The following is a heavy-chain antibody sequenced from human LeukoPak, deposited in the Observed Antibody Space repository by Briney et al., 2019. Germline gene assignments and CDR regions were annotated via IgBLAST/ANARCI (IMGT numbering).Heavy chain of an antibody. CDR3: ARDFPHGSGRYFYEGMDV. J-gene: IGHJ6*02. Sequence: ETLSLTCTVSGGSISDYYWSWIRQPAGGGVGWIGHIYSSGSTYYNPSLKSRVTMSVDMSKNQFSLKLSTVTAADTAVYYCARDFPHGSGRYFYEGMDVWGQGTTVTVSS. CDR1: GGSISDYY. V-gene: IGHV4-4*07. D-gene: IGHD2-15*01. CDR2: IYSSGST.